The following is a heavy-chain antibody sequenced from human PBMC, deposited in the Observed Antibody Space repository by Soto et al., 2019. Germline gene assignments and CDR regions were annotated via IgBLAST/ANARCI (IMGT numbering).Heavy chain of an antibody. Sequence: LSLTCTVSGGSISSYYWSWIRQPPGKGLEWIGYIYYSGSTNYNPSLKSRVTISVDTSKNQFSLKLSSVTAADTAVYYCAREGYDSSGQYYFDYWGQGTLVTVSS. CDR1: GGSISSYY. V-gene: IGHV4-59*01. J-gene: IGHJ4*02. CDR3: AREGYDSSGQYYFDY. CDR2: IYYSGST. D-gene: IGHD3-22*01.